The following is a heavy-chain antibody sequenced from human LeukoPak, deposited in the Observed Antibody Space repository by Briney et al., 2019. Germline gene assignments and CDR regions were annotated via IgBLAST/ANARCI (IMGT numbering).Heavy chain of an antibody. V-gene: IGHV2-70*11. J-gene: IGHJ4*02. Sequence: SGPALVKPTQTLTLTCTFSGFSLSTSGMCVSWIRQPPGKALEWLARIDWDDDKYYSTSLKTRLTISKDTSKNQVVLTMTNMDPVDAATYYCARMRIAARHFDYWGQGTLVTVSS. CDR1: GFSLSTSGMC. CDR3: ARMRIAARHFDY. D-gene: IGHD6-6*01. CDR2: IDWDDDK.